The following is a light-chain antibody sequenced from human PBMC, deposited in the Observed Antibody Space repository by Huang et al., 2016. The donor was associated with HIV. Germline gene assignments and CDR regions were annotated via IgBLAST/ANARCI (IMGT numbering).Light chain of an antibody. Sequence: EIVLTQSPATRSLSPGERATLSCRASQSVSTYLAWYQQKPGQAPRLLIYEASNRATGIPARFSGSGSGTDFTLTISNLEPEDFAVYYCQQRSRWPPGFGPGTKVDVK. CDR3: QQRSRWPPG. V-gene: IGKV3-11*01. CDR2: EAS. J-gene: IGKJ3*01. CDR1: QSVSTY.